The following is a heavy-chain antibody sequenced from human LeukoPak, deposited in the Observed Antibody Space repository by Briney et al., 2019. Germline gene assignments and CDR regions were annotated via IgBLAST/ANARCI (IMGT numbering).Heavy chain of an antibody. D-gene: IGHD6-19*01. Sequence: PSETLSLTCTVSGGSISSYYWGWIRQPPGKGLEWIGYIYYSGSTNYNPSLKSRVTISVDTSKNQFSLKLSSVTAADTAVYYCARKGAIAVAGRYFDLWGRGTLVTVSS. CDR2: IYYSGST. CDR1: GGSISSYY. CDR3: ARKGAIAVAGRYFDL. V-gene: IGHV4-59*12. J-gene: IGHJ2*01.